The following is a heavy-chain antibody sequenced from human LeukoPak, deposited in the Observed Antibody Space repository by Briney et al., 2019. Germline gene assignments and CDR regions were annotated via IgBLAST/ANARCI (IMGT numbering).Heavy chain of an antibody. J-gene: IGHJ6*03. CDR1: GYTFTSYG. V-gene: IGHV1-18*01. CDR3: ARDPRISNTGLYYYYYYYMDV. CDR2: ISAYNGNT. Sequence: GASVKVSCKASGYTFTSYGISWVRQAPGQGLEWMGWISAYNGNTNYAQKLQGRVTMTTDTSTSTAYMELRSLRSDDTAVYYCARDPRISNTGLYYYYYYYMDVWGKGTTVTVFS. D-gene: IGHD2-15*01.